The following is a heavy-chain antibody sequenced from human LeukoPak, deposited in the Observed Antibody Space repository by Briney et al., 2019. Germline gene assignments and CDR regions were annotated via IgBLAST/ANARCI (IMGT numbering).Heavy chain of an antibody. D-gene: IGHD3-10*01. CDR1: GGSISSYP. J-gene: IGHJ6*02. Sequence: SETLSLTCTVSGGSISSYPWNWIRQPPGKGLEWIGNIYYSGSTNYNPSLKSRVTISPDTSKNQFSLRLSSVTAADTAVYYCARQGARFGELLSFYATDVWGQGTTVTVSS. V-gene: IGHV4-59*08. CDR2: IYYSGST. CDR3: ARQGARFGELLSFYATDV.